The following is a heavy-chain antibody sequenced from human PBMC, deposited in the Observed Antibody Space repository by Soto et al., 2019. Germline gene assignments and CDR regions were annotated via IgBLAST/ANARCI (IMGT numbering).Heavy chain of an antibody. CDR1: GGSISSGGYY. CDR2: IYYSGST. CDR3: AREVDILTEEGGGTFDS. D-gene: IGHD3-9*01. V-gene: IGHV4-31*01. Sequence: QVQLQESGPGLVKPSQTLSLTCTVSGGSISSGGYYWSWIRQHPGKGLEWIGYIYYSGSTYYNPSLKGPVIISVHTSKNQFSLKLRSVTAADTAVYFCAREVDILTEEGGGTFDSWGQGTLVTVSS. J-gene: IGHJ4*02.